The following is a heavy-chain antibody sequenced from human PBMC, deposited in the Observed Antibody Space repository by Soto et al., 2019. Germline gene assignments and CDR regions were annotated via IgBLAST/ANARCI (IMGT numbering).Heavy chain of an antibody. Sequence: ASVKVSCKASGYTFTSDYMHWVRQAPGQGLEWMGIINPRGGSTSYAKKFQGRVNMTRDTSKSTVYMELSSLRTEDTAVAYRARDYSSMLTGGLDVWGQGTTVTVSS. D-gene: IGHD3-16*01. V-gene: IGHV1-46*01. CDR1: GYTFTSDY. CDR3: ARDYSSMLTGGLDV. CDR2: INPRGGST. J-gene: IGHJ6*02.